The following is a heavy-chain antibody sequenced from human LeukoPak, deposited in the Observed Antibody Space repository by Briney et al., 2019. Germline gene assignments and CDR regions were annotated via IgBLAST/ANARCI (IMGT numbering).Heavy chain of an antibody. J-gene: IGHJ5*02. CDR2: INSDGSST. CDR1: VFTLSRHW. CDR3: ARDGSSWSNWLDP. V-gene: IGHV3-74*01. D-gene: IGHD6-13*01. Sequence: GGSLRLSCAASVFTLSRHWIHWVRQAPGKGLVWVSRINSDGSSTSYADSVKGRFTISRDNAKNTLYLQMNSLRAEDTAVYYCARDGSSWSNWLDPWGQGTLVTVSS.